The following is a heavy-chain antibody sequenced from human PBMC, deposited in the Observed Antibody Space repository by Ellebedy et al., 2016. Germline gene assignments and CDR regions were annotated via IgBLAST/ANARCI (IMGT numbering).Heavy chain of an antibody. CDR1: GGSVTSGSYY. V-gene: IGHV4-61*01. CDR2: IYFSGST. Sequence: GSLRLSXIVSGGSVTSGSYYWSWIRQPPGKELEWIGHIYFSGSTNYNPSLKSRVTISLDTSKNQFSLRLSSVTAADTAVYYCARDVTYYYGSETRKAFEYWGQGTLVTVSS. CDR3: ARDVTYYYGSETRKAFEY. D-gene: IGHD3-10*01. J-gene: IGHJ4*02.